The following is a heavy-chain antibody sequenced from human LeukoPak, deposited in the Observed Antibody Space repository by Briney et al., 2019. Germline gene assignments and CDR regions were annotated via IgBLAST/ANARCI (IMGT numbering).Heavy chain of an antibody. CDR2: INPSGGST. V-gene: IGHV1-46*01. Sequence: ASVKVSCKASGYTFTSYYMHWVRQAPGQGLEWMGLINPSGGSTNYAQKFQGRVTMTRDMSTSTVYMELSRLRSEDTAVYYGARTKAATPPRYYGGFSAPTRWHPFDYWGQGTLVTVS. J-gene: IGHJ4*02. CDR3: ARTKAATPPRYYGGFSAPTRWHPFDY. CDR1: GYTFTSYY. D-gene: IGHD4-23*01.